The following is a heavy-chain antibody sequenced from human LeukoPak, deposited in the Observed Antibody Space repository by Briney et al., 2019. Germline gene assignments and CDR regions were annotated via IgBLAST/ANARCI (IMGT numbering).Heavy chain of an antibody. CDR2: INPSGGST. Sequence: ASVKVSCKASGYTFTSYDINWVRQAPGQGLEWMGIINPSGGSTSYAQKFQGRVTMTRDTSTSTVYMELSSLRSEDTAVYYCARENLFVDTAMAVDYWGQGTLVTVSS. CDR3: ARENLFVDTAMAVDY. D-gene: IGHD5-18*01. J-gene: IGHJ4*02. CDR1: GYTFTSYD. V-gene: IGHV1-46*01.